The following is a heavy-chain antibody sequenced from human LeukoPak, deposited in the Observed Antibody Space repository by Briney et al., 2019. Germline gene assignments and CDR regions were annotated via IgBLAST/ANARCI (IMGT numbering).Heavy chain of an antibody. V-gene: IGHV4-39*01. D-gene: IGHD4-17*01. J-gene: IGHJ5*02. CDR1: GGSISSSSYY. Sequence: SETLSLTCTVSGGSISSSSYYWGWIRQPPGKGLEWIGSIYYSGSTYFNPSLKSPVAISVDTSKNQFSLKVTSVTAADTAVYYCARQSATTVTDRVPLNWFDPWGQGTLVTVSS. CDR2: IYYSGST. CDR3: ARQSATTVTDRVPLNWFDP.